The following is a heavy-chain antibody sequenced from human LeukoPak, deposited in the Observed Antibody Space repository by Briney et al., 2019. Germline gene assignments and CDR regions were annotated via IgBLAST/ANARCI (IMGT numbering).Heavy chain of an antibody. J-gene: IGHJ4*02. CDR2: IRQDGGAK. D-gene: IGHD6-13*01. Sequence: GGSLRLSCTASGFIFNDFWMSWVRQAPGEGLEWVANIRQDGGAKNYVDSVKGRFTICRDNAKKSLYLQMNSLRAEDAAVYYCAPPPIAATGNWGQGTLVTVSS. CDR1: GFIFNDFW. V-gene: IGHV3-7*01. CDR3: APPPIAATGN.